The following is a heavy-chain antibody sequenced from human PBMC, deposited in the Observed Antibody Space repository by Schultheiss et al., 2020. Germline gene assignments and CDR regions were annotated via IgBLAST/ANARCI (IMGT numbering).Heavy chain of an antibody. D-gene: IGHD6-19*01. CDR2: IYYSGST. CDR1: GGSISSSNW. V-gene: IGHV4-4*02. J-gene: IGHJ5*02. Sequence: SETLSLTCAVSGGSISSSNWWSWVRQPPGKGLEWIGYIYYSGSTYYNPSLKSRVTISVDTSKNQFSLKLSSVTAADTAVYYCARRVGSGWTRRNWFDPWGQGSLVHVYS. CDR3: ARRVGSGWTRRNWFDP.